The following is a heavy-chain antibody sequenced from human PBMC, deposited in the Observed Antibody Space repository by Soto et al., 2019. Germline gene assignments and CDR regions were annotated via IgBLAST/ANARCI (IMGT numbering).Heavy chain of an antibody. V-gene: IGHV3-23*01. J-gene: IGHJ4*02. Sequence: PGGSLRLSCAASGFTFSSYSMNWVRQAPGKGLEWVSAISGSGGSTYYADSVKGRFTISRDNSKNTLYLQMNSLRAEDTAVYYCAKDPYGDYAGYFDYWGQGTLVTVSS. CDR2: ISGSGGST. CDR3: AKDPYGDYAGYFDY. D-gene: IGHD4-17*01. CDR1: GFTFSSYS.